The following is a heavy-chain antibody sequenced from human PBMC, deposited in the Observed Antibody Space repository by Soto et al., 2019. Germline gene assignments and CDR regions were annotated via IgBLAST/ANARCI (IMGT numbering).Heavy chain of an antibody. D-gene: IGHD1-1*01. J-gene: IGHJ4*02. V-gene: IGHV3-74*01. CDR1: GFTFSDFW. CDR3: ARSPFRNDPPPC. Sequence: VRLSCAASGFTFSDFWMHWVRQAPGKGLVWVSRINSDGSTTNYADSVKGRFTISRDNAKKTVFMQMNSLRAEDTAVYYCARSPFRNDPPPCWGQGTLVTVSS. CDR2: INSDGSTT.